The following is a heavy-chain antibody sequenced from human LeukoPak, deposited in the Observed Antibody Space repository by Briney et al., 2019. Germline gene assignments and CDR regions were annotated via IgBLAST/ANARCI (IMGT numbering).Heavy chain of an antibody. CDR1: GYTFTNHG. Sequence: GASVKVSCKTSGYTFTNHGISWVRQAPGQGLEWMGWISGYNGNTNYVQKFRGRITMTTDTFTSTAYLQLRSLSSDDTALYYCARDLSLGRHDDGEPFDSWGQGTLVTVSS. CDR2: ISGYNGNT. V-gene: IGHV1-18*01. J-gene: IGHJ4*02. CDR3: ARDLSLGRHDDGEPFDS. D-gene: IGHD4-17*01.